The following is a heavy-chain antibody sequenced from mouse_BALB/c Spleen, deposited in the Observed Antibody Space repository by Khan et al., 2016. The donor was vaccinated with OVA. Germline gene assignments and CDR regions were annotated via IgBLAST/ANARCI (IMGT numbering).Heavy chain of an antibody. J-gene: IGHJ4*01. CDR3: ARGNRYAMDY. CDR1: GFSLSTYG. CDR2: IWSDGAS. V-gene: IGHV2-6*02. Sequence: QVQLKESGPGLVAPSQSLSITCTVSGFSLSTYGVHWVRQPPGKGLEWLIVIWSDGASTYNSALKSRLNITKDNSKSQVFLQMNSLPTDDTAIYYCARGNRYAMDYWGQGTSVTVSA. D-gene: IGHD2-1*01.